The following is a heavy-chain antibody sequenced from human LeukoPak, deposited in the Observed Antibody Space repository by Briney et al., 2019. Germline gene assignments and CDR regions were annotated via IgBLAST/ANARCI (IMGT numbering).Heavy chain of an antibody. CDR1: GGSFSGYY. D-gene: IGHD4-23*01. J-gene: IGHJ3*02. Sequence: SETLSLTCAVYGGSFSGYYWSWIRQPPGKGLEWIGEINHSGSTNYNPSLKSRVTISVDRSKNQFSLKLSSVTAADTAVYYCAAPVETRDAFDIWGQGTMVTVSS. V-gene: IGHV4-34*01. CDR2: INHSGST. CDR3: AAPVETRDAFDI.